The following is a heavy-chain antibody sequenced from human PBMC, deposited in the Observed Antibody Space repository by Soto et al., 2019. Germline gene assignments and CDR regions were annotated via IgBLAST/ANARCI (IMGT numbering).Heavy chain of an antibody. Sequence: QLQLQESGPGLVKPSETLSLTCTVSGGSISSSSYYWGWIRQPPGKGLEWIGSIYYSGSTYYNPSLKSRVTISVDTSKNQFSLKLSSVTAADTAVYYCARELGYDLARNYYYYGMDVWGQGTTVTVSS. J-gene: IGHJ6*02. CDR2: IYYSGST. D-gene: IGHD5-12*01. V-gene: IGHV4-39*02. CDR3: ARELGYDLARNYYYYGMDV. CDR1: GGSISSSSYY.